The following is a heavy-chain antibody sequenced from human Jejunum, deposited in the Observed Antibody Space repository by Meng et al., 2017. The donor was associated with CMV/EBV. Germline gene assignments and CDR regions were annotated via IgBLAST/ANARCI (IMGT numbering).Heavy chain of an antibody. CDR1: GFTCSDYW. V-gene: IGHV3-7*01. CDR2: INQDGSEK. CDR3: ATDQGTHGWFDP. Sequence: AAAGFTCSDYWMSWVRQAPGKGLAWVANINQDGSEKYFADSVKGRFTISRDNAKKSIYLHMNSLRTEDTAVYYCATDQGTHGWFDPWGQGTLVTVSS. D-gene: IGHD3-10*01. J-gene: IGHJ5*02.